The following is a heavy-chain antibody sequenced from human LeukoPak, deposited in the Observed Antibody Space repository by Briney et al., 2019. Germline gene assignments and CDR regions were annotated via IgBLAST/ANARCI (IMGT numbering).Heavy chain of an antibody. V-gene: IGHV3-23*01. Sequence: GGSLRLSCAASGFTFSSYSMNWVRQALGKGLEWVSAISGSGGSTYYADSVKGRFTISRDNSKNTLYLQMNSLRAEDTAVYYCAKDWAVVVVAARYFDYWGQGTLVTVSS. J-gene: IGHJ4*02. CDR2: ISGSGGST. D-gene: IGHD2-15*01. CDR3: AKDWAVVVVAARYFDY. CDR1: GFTFSSYS.